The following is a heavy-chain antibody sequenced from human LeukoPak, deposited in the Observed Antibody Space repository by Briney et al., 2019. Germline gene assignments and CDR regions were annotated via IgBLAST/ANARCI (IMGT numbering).Heavy chain of an antibody. Sequence: PGGSLRLSCAASGFTFSSYALSWVRQAPGKGLEWVSGISETGGTTFYADSVKGRFTTTRDNSKNTLYVQMNSLRGDDTAIYYCAKDYGPKQLVFFDSWGQGTQVTVSS. J-gene: IGHJ4*02. CDR1: GFTFSSYA. V-gene: IGHV3-23*01. D-gene: IGHD6-13*01. CDR2: ISETGGTT. CDR3: AKDYGPKQLVFFDS.